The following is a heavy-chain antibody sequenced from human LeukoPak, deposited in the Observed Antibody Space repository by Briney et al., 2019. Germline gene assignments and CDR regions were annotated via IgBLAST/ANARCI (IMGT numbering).Heavy chain of an antibody. D-gene: IGHD2-2*01. CDR1: GFIFDYYS. J-gene: IGHJ4*02. V-gene: IGHV3-64*01. CDR2: VSPDGRTT. CDR3: AREQPAGSTDY. Sequence: GGSLRLSCAASGFIFDYYSMHWVRQAPGKGLEYVSVVSPDGRTTYYTNSVKGRFTISRDNSMNTIYLQMGSLRDDDTAVYYCAREQPAGSTDYWGQGTLVTVSS.